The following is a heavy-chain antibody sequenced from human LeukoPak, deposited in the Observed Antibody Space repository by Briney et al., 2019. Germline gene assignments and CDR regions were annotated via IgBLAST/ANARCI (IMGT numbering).Heavy chain of an antibody. J-gene: IGHJ4*02. CDR3: ARGRWNDVDY. V-gene: IGHV4-30-2*01. CDR2: IYHSGST. Sequence: SETLSLTCTVSGGSISSGGYYWSWIRQPPGKGLEWIGYIYHSGSTYYNPSLKSRVTISVDRSKNQFSLKLSSVTAADTAVYYCARGRWNDVDYWGQGTLVTVSS. D-gene: IGHD1-1*01. CDR1: GGSISSGGYY.